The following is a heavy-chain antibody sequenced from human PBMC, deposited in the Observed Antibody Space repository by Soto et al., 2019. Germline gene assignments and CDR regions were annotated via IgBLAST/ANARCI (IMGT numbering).Heavy chain of an antibody. CDR3: AKDPSTGSADY. CDR2: ISKDGQNT. Sequence: GGSLRLSCVASVFIISGYAMNWVRQAPGKGLEWVSTISKDGQNTHYADSVRGRFTISRDVSKNTLYLQMNSLSPEDAAVYYCAKDPSTGSADYWGQGTLVTVSS. CDR1: VFIISGYA. V-gene: IGHV3-23*01. J-gene: IGHJ4*02. D-gene: IGHD3-9*01.